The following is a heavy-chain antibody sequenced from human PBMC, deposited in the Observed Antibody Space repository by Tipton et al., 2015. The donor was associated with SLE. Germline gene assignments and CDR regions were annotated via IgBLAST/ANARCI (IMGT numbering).Heavy chain of an antibody. CDR2: IYYREGT. D-gene: IGHD4-11*01. J-gene: IGHJ6*03. CDR3: ARTGAYSNFYYYYYMDV. Sequence: GLVKPSETLSLTCTVSGGSISSYFWSWIRQPPGKGLEWIGYIYYREGTSYNPSLKSRVTISLDTSKNQFAPRLSSVTAADTGVYYCARTGAYSNFYYYYYMDVWGEGTTVTVSS. CDR1: GGSISSYF. V-gene: IGHV4-59*01.